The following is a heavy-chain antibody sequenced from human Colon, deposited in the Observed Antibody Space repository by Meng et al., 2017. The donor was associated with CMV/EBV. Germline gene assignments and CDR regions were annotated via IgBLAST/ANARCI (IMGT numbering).Heavy chain of an antibody. CDR3: ARATRYDILTGYYWYFDV. CDR2: IYHSGTI. CDR1: ISGSGYA. J-gene: IGHJ2*01. Sequence: ISGSGYACTWIRQPPGKGLEWMGYIYHSGTIYYNPSLKTRVIISLDRSKNQFSLKLTSVTAADTAVYYCARATRYDILTGYYWYFDVWGRGTLVTVSS. V-gene: IGHV4-30-2*01. D-gene: IGHD3-9*01.